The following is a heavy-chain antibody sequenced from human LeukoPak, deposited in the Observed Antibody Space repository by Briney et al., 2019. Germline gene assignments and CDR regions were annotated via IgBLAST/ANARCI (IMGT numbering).Heavy chain of an antibody. D-gene: IGHD3-9*01. CDR3: ARWGATGYRDY. J-gene: IGHJ4*02. Sequence: GGSLRLSCAASGFTFSSYGMNWVRQAPGEGLEWVSYISDSSSTIYYADSVKGRLTISRDNAKNSLYLQMNSLRAEDTAVYYCARWGATGYRDYWGQGTLVTVSS. CDR2: ISDSSSTI. V-gene: IGHV3-48*03. CDR1: GFTFSSYG.